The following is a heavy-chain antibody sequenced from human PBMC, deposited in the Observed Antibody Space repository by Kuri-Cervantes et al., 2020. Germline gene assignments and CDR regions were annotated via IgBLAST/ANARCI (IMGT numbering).Heavy chain of an antibody. Sequence: GESLKISCAASGFTFSSYGMHWVRQAPGKGLEWVAVISYDGSNTYYAESVKGRFTISRDNAKNSLFLQMNSLRAEDSAVYYCARDGGCSSANCFRNLGFDPWGQGTLVTVSS. V-gene: IGHV3-30*03. CDR1: GFTFSSYG. D-gene: IGHD2-2*01. CDR2: ISYDGSNT. J-gene: IGHJ5*02. CDR3: ARDGGCSSANCFRNLGFDP.